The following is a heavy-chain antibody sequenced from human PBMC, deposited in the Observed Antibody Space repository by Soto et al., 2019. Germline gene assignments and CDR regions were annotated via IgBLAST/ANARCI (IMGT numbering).Heavy chain of an antibody. Sequence: QVQLVQSGAEVKKPGSSVKVSCKASGGTFSSYAISWVRQAPGQGLEWMGGIIPIFGTANYAQKFQGRVTITADEXTXXAYMELSSLRSEDTAVYYCARNGRTGTLYYSGMDVWGQGTTVTVSS. D-gene: IGHD1-1*01. CDR1: GGTFSSYA. J-gene: IGHJ6*02. CDR3: ARNGRTGTLYYSGMDV. CDR2: IIPIFGTA. V-gene: IGHV1-69*12.